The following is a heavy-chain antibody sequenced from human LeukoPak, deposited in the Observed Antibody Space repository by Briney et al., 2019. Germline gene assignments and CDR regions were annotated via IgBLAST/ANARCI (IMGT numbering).Heavy chain of an antibody. Sequence: GASVKVSCKASGGTFSSYAISWVRQAPGQGLEWMGGIIPIFGTANYAQKFQGRVTITTDESTSTAYMELSSLRSEDTAVYYCASSPAAGPTSYYMDVWGKGTTVTVSS. CDR3: ASSPAAGPTSYYMDV. CDR2: IIPIFGTA. V-gene: IGHV1-69*05. D-gene: IGHD6-13*01. J-gene: IGHJ6*03. CDR1: GGTFSSYA.